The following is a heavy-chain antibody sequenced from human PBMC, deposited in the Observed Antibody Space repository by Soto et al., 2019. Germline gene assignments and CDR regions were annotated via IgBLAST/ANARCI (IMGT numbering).Heavy chain of an antibody. CDR2: INWRDNK. J-gene: IGHJ4*02. CDR3: ARILKGGTFDWLQIDC. V-gene: IGHV2-70*01. CDR1: GFSLTTSRMC. Sequence: SGPTLVNPTETLTLTCTFSGFSLTTSRMCVTWIRQPPGKALEWLALINWRDNKYYTTSLKTRLTLSKDTSKNQVVLTLTNMDPVDTGTYYCARILKGGTFDWLQIDCWGQGTLVTVSS. D-gene: IGHD3-9*01.